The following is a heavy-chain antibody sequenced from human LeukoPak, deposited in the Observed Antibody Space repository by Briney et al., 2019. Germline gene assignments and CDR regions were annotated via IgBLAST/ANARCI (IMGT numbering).Heavy chain of an antibody. J-gene: IGHJ2*01. Sequence: GGSLRISCKGSGYSFSSYWIGWVRQMPGKGLEWMGIIYPGDSDTRYSPSFQGQVTMSADKSISTAYLQWSSLKASDTAMYYCARTGTTWYFDLWGRGTLVAVSS. D-gene: IGHD1-7*01. CDR3: ARTGTTWYFDL. CDR2: IYPGDSDT. V-gene: IGHV5-51*01. CDR1: GYSFSSYW.